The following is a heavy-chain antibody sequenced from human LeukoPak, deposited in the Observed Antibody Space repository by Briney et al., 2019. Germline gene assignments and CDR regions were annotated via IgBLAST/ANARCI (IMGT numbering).Heavy chain of an antibody. CDR2: ISNGGSYI. Sequence: GGSLRLSCAASRFTLRTYVMSWVRQAPGKGVEGVSSISNGGSYIYYADSVRGRFTLSRDNAKNSLYLQMNSLRAEDTAVYYCARDDSGDEYFQHWGQGTLVTVSS. V-gene: IGHV3-21*01. CDR1: RFTLRTYV. D-gene: IGHD4-17*01. CDR3: ARDDSGDEYFQH. J-gene: IGHJ1*01.